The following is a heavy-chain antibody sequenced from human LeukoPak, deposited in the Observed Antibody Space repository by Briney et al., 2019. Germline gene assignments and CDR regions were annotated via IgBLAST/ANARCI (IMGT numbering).Heavy chain of an antibody. J-gene: IGHJ4*02. CDR2: ISSSGSTI. V-gene: IGHV3-48*04. CDR3: AREGGSRVVIYFDY. Sequence: PGGSLRLSCAASGFTFSSYWMSWVRQAPGKGLGGFSYISSSGSTIYYADSVKGRFTISRDNAKNSLYLLMNSLRAEDTAVYYCAREGGSRVVIYFDYWGQGTLATVSS. CDR1: GFTFSSYW. D-gene: IGHD1-26*01.